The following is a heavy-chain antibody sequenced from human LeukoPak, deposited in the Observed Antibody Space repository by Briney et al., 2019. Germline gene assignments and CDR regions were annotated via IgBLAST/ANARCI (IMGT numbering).Heavy chain of an antibody. D-gene: IGHD5-18*01. CDR2: IGTAGDT. J-gene: IGHJ6*03. CDR1: GFTFSSYD. V-gene: IGHV3-13*01. CDR3: ARGRVDSYGPPAYYYYYMDV. Sequence: PGGSLRLSCAASGFTFSSYDMHWVRQATGKGLEWVSAIGTAGDTYYPGSVKGRFTISGENAKNSLYLQMNSLRAGDTAVYYCARGRVDSYGPPAYYYYYMDVWGKGTTVTISS.